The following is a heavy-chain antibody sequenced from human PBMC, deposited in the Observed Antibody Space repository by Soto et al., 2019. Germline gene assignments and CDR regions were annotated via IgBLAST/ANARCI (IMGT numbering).Heavy chain of an antibody. D-gene: IGHD2-21*01. Sequence: EVQLVESGGGLVKPGGSLRLSCAASGFTFSSYNMNWVRQAPGKGLEWVSSISSSGSYIYYADSLRGRFTISRDNAKNSLYLQMSSLRAEDTAVYFCARDVIRGGFFDYLGQGTLVTASS. CDR1: GFTFSSYN. J-gene: IGHJ4*02. CDR2: ISSSGSYI. V-gene: IGHV3-21*01. CDR3: ARDVIRGGFFDY.